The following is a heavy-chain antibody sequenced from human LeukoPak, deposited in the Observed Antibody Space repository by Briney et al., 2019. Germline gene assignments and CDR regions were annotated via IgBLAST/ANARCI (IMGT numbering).Heavy chain of an antibody. CDR2: ISAYNGNT. J-gene: IGHJ3*02. Sequence: ASVKVSCEASGYTFTSYGISWVRQAPGQGLEWMGWISAYNGNTNYAQKLQGRVTMTTDTSTSTAYMELRSLRSDDTAVYYCARWGAAHSTEIDAFDIWGQGTMVTVSS. V-gene: IGHV1-18*01. CDR1: GYTFTSYG. CDR3: ARWGAAHSTEIDAFDI. D-gene: IGHD2-21*02.